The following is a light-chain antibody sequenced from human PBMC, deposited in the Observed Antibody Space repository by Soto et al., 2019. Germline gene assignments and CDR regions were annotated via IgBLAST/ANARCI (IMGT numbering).Light chain of an antibody. CDR1: QSVSSCY. Sequence: EIVLTQSPGTLSLSPGERATLSCRASQSVSSCYLAWYQQKPGQAPRLLIYGASSRATGIPDRFSGSGSGTDFTLTISRREPEDFAVYYCQQYGSSPRGVTFGPGTKVDIK. CDR3: QQYGSSPRGVT. CDR2: GAS. J-gene: IGKJ3*01. V-gene: IGKV3-20*01.